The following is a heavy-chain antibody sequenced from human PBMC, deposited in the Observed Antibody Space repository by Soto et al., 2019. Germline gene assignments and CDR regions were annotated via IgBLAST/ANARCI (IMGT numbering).Heavy chain of an antibody. V-gene: IGHV1-69*01. J-gene: IGHJ4*02. CDR2: IIPIFGTA. CDR1: GGTFSSYA. D-gene: IGHD1-1*01. Sequence: QVQLVQSGAEVKKPGSSVKVSCKASGGTFSSYAISWVRQAPGQGLEWMGGIIPIFGTANYAQKFQGRVTISADESTSTAYMALSSLRSEDTAVYYCARYFDNWNDAHYFDYWGQGTLVTVSS. CDR3: ARYFDNWNDAHYFDY.